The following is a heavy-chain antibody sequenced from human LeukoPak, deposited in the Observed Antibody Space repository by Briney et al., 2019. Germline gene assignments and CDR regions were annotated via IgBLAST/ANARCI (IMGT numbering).Heavy chain of an antibody. D-gene: IGHD3-10*01. V-gene: IGHV3-7*01. CDR3: AKLGKTENHYGSGRFSYYYYMDV. J-gene: IGHJ6*03. CDR2: IKQDGSEK. Sequence: GGSLRLSCAASGFTFSSYWMSWVRQAPGKGLEWVANIKQDGSEKYYVDSVKGRFTISRDNAKNSLYLQMNSLRAEDTAVYYCAKLGKTENHYGSGRFSYYYYMDVWGKGTTVTISS. CDR1: GFTFSSYW.